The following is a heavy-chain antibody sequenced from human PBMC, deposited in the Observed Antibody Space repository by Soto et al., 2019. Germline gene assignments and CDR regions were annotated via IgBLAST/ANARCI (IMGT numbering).Heavy chain of an antibody. Sequence: EVQLVESGGGLVKPGGSLRLSCAASGFTFSSYSMNWVRQAPGKGLEWVSSISSSSSYIYYADSVKGRFTISRDNAKNSLYLQMYSLRAEDTAVYYCASMPREYSGYDLGYWGQGTLVTVSS. D-gene: IGHD5-12*01. CDR2: ISSSSSYI. CDR1: GFTFSSYS. V-gene: IGHV3-21*01. CDR3: ASMPREYSGYDLGY. J-gene: IGHJ4*02.